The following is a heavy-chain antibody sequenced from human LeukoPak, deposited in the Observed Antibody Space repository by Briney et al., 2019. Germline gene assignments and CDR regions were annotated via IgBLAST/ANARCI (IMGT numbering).Heavy chain of an antibody. D-gene: IGHD3-22*01. CDR3: AKQSLYDSSGHFHY. Sequence: GGSLRLSCAASGFTFSSYAMSWVRQAPGKGLEWVSTITGSGGYTYYADSVKGRFTISRDNSKNTLFLRMNSLRAEDTAVYFCAKQSLYDSSGHFHYWGQGTLVTVSS. CDR1: GFTFSSYA. CDR2: ITGSGGYT. J-gene: IGHJ4*02. V-gene: IGHV3-23*01.